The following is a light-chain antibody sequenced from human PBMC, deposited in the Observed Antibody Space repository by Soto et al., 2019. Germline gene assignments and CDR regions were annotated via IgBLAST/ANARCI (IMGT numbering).Light chain of an antibody. CDR1: SSNIGSNT. CDR2: SNN. CDR3: AAWDDSLNVV. V-gene: IGLV1-44*01. Sequence: QSVLTQPPSASGTPGQRVTISCSGSSSNIGSNTVNWYQQLPGTAPKLLIYSNNQRPSGVPDRFSGSKSGTSASLAISGLQSEDEADYYCAAWDDSLNVVFGTGTTLTVL. J-gene: IGLJ1*01.